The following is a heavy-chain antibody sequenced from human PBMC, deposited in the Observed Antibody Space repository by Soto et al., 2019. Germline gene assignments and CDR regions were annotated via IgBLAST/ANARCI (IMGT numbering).Heavy chain of an antibody. V-gene: IGHV3-30-3*01. CDR1: GFTFSSYA. J-gene: IGHJ4*02. D-gene: IGHD6-6*01. CDR3: ARDQRLERNSSSPHFDY. Sequence: QVQLVESGGGVVQPGRSLRLSCAASGFTFSSYAMHWVRQAPGKGLEWVAVISYDGSNKYYADSVKGRFTISRDNSKNTLYRQMNSLRAEDTAVYYCARDQRLERNSSSPHFDYWGQGTLVIVSS. CDR2: ISYDGSNK.